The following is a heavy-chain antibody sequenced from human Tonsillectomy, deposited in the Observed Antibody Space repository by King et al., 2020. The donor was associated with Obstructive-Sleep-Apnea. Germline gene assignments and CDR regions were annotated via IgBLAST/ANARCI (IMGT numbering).Heavy chain of an antibody. J-gene: IGHJ3*02. V-gene: IGHV1-18*01. CDR3: ARDLFYYNSGTSYEDTFDI. Sequence: QLVQSGGEVKKPGASVRVSCKASGYNFKTYGLSWVRQAPGQGLELMGWISGHNGDTNYAQRLRGRVVRTADTTTSTAYMELSSLTPDDTAVYYCARDLFYYNSGTSYEDTFDIWGQGTMVTVSS. D-gene: IGHD3-10*01. CDR1: GYNFKTYG. CDR2: ISGHNGDT.